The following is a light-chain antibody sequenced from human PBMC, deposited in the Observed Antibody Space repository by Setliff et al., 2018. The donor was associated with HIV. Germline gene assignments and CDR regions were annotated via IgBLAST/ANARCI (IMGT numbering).Light chain of an antibody. Sequence: QSVLTQPPSASGPPGQSVSISCTGTTSDIGNFDYVSWYQQHPGKAPKLIIYEVTKRPSGVPDRFSGSKSDNTASLTVSGLQTEDEADYYCSSYTSDSTLGVFGTGTKVTVL. CDR2: EVT. CDR1: TSDIGNFDY. J-gene: IGLJ1*01. V-gene: IGLV2-8*01. CDR3: SSYTSDSTLGV.